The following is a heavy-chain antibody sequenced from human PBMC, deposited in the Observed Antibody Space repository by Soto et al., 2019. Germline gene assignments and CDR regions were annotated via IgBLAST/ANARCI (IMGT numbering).Heavy chain of an antibody. V-gene: IGHV4-61*01. CDR3: ARGRPHDRSSWAQIDY. CDR1: GGSVSSGSYY. Sequence: QVQLQESGPGLVKPSETLSLTCTVSGGSVSSGSYYWSWIRQPPGKGLEWIGYIYYSGSTNYNPSLKSRVTISVDTSKNQFSLKLSSVTAADTAVYYCARGRPHDRSSWAQIDYWGQGTLVTVSS. CDR2: IYYSGST. J-gene: IGHJ4*02. D-gene: IGHD6-13*01.